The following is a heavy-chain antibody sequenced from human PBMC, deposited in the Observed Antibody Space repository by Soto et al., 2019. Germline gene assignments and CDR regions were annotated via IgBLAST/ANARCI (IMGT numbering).Heavy chain of an antibody. J-gene: IGHJ4*02. CDR1: GFTSSNYG. CDR3: ARDVRIPMMVGVSDGPDYFFDY. V-gene: IGHV3-30*03. CDR2: ISYHGSNQ. Sequence: GGSLRLSCAASGFTSSNYGMHWVRQTPGKGLQWVAVISYHGSNQYYADSVKGRFTVSRGNSKNTLYLQMNSLRPEDTAVYYCARDVRIPMMVGVSDGPDYFFDYWGQGTLVTVSS. D-gene: IGHD3-22*01.